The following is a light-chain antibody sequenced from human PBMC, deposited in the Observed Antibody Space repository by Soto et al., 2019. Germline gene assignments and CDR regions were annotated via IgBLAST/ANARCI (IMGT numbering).Light chain of an antibody. Sequence: EMVMTQSPATLSVSPGDRATLSCRASQSVSNNLAWYQQRPGQAPRLLIYGASTRATGIPARFRGSGSGTEFTLTISSLQSEDVAVYYCQQYHNWPWTFGQGTKV. CDR1: QSVSNN. J-gene: IGKJ1*01. CDR3: QQYHNWPWT. V-gene: IGKV3-15*01. CDR2: GAS.